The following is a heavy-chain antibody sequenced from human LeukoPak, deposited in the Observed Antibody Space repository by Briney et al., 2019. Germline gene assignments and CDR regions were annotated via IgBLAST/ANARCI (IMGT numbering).Heavy chain of an antibody. Sequence: GGSLRLSCAASGFTFSSHGMNWVRQAPGKGLEWVSGISPSGGITYYTDSVKGRFTISRDNSKNTLFLQMNTLRVEDTAIYYCVKGDTVTTRPNFDYWGQGTLVTVSS. CDR1: GFTFSSHG. CDR3: VKGDTVTTRPNFDY. D-gene: IGHD4-17*01. CDR2: ISPSGGIT. J-gene: IGHJ4*02. V-gene: IGHV3-23*01.